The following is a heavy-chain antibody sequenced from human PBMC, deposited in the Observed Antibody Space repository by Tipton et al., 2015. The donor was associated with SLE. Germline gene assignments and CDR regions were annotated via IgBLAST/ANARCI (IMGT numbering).Heavy chain of an antibody. CDR3: AKAELEQQLPPRGMDV. CDR2: ISGSGGST. D-gene: IGHD6-13*01. J-gene: IGHJ6*02. Sequence: SLRLSCAASGFTFSSYAMSWVRQAPGKGLEWVSAISGSGGSTYYADSVKGRFTISRDNSKNTLYLQMNSLRAEDTAVYYCAKAELEQQLPPRGMDVWGQGTTVTVSS. V-gene: IGHV3-23*01. CDR1: GFTFSSYA.